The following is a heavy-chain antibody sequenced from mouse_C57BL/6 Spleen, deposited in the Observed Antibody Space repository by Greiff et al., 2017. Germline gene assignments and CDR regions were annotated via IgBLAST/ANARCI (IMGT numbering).Heavy chain of an antibody. Sequence: QVQLKQPGAELVRPGSSVKLSCKASGYTFTSYWMHWVKQRPIQGLEWIGNIDPSDSETHYNQKFKDKATLTVDKSSSTAYMQLSSLTSEDSAVYYCARPGGNYHFDDWGQGTTLTVSS. J-gene: IGHJ2*01. CDR3: ARPGGNYHFDD. CDR2: IDPSDSET. V-gene: IGHV1-52*01. D-gene: IGHD1-1*02. CDR1: GYTFTSYW.